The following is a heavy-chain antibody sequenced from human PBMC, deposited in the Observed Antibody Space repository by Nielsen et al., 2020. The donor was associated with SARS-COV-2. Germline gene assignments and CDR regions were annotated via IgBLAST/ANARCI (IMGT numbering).Heavy chain of an antibody. V-gene: IGHV4-34*01. J-gene: IGHJ5*02. Sequence: GSLRLSCAVYGGSFSGYYWSWIRQPPGKGLEWIGEINHSGSTNYNPSLKSRVTISVDTSKNQFSLKLSSVTAADTAVYYCARGFHGSGSGNWFDPWGQGTLVTVSS. CDR1: GGSFSGYY. CDR2: INHSGST. CDR3: ARGFHGSGSGNWFDP. D-gene: IGHD3-10*01.